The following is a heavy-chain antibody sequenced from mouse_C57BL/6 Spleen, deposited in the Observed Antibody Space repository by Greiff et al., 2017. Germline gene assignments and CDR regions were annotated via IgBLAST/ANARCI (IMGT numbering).Heavy chain of an antibody. CDR1: GFSLTSYG. V-gene: IGHV2-3*01. Sequence: VQRVESGPGLVAPSPSLSITCTVSGFSLTSYGVSWVRQPPGKGLEWLGVIWGDGSTNYHSALISRLSISKDNSKSQVFLKLNSLQTDDTATYYCANVLPDWYFDVWGKGTTVTVSS. D-gene: IGHD1-1*01. J-gene: IGHJ1*03. CDR2: IWGDGST. CDR3: ANVLPDWYFDV.